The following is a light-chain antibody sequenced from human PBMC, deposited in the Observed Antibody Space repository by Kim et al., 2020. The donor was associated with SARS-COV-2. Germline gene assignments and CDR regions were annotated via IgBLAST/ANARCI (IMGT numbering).Light chain of an antibody. J-gene: IGLJ2*01. Sequence: SYELTQPLLVSVSPGQTASITCSGDKLGDKYACWYQQKPGQSPVLVIYQDSKRPSGIPERFPGSNSGNTATLTISGTQAMDEADYYCQAWDSSTGVFGGGTQLTVL. CDR3: QAWDSSTGV. CDR2: QDS. V-gene: IGLV3-1*01. CDR1: KLGDKY.